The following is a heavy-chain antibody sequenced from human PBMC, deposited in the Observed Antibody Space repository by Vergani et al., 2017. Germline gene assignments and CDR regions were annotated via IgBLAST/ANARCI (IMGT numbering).Heavy chain of an antibody. CDR2: IIPIIGTA. V-gene: IGHV1-69*01. CDR1: GGTFSSYA. CDR3: ARVYCSSTSCYSGIDWYFDL. Sequence: QVQLVQSGAEVKKPGSSVKVSCKASGGTFSSYAISWVRQAPGQGLEWMGGIIPIIGTANYAQKFQGRATITADESTSTAYMELSSLRSEDTAVYYCARVYCSSTSCYSGIDWYFDLWGRGTLVTVSS. D-gene: IGHD2-2*02. J-gene: IGHJ2*01.